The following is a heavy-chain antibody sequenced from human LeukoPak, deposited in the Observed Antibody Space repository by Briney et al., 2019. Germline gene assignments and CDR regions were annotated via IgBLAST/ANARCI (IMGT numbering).Heavy chain of an antibody. CDR3: ARAEGAGGI. V-gene: IGHV4-34*01. CDR1: GFTFSSYE. CDR2: INHSGST. J-gene: IGHJ3*02. D-gene: IGHD1-26*01. Sequence: AGGSLRLSCAASGFTFSSYEMNWVRQAPGKGLEWIGEINHSGSTNYNPSLKSRVTISVDTSKNQFSLKLSSVTAADTAVYYCARAEGAGGIWGQGTMVTVSS.